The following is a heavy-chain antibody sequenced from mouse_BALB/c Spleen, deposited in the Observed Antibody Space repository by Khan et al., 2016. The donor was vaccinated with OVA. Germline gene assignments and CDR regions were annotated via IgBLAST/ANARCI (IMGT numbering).Heavy chain of an antibody. D-gene: IGHD2-3*01. CDR2: ISTYSGNT. J-gene: IGHJ2*01. V-gene: IGHV1S137*01. CDR3: TRPAYDGYDDY. Sequence: VQLQESGPELVRPGVSVKISCKGSGYTFTDYAMHWVKQSHAKSLEWIGLISTYSGNTNYKQKFKGKATMTVDKSSSTAYMELARLTSEDSVISYGTRPAYDGYDDYRGQGTTLTVSS. CDR1: GYTFTDYA.